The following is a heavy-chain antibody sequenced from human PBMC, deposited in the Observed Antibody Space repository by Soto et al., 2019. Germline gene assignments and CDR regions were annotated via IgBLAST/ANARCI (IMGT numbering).Heavy chain of an antibody. D-gene: IGHD6-19*01. Sequence: PGGSLRLSCAASGFTFSSYGMHWVRQAPGKGLEWVAVISYDGSNKYYADSVKGRFTISRDNAKNSLYLQMNSLGAEDTAVYYCARDLFAELVFGQWLVAAPIDYWGQGTLVTVSS. CDR2: ISYDGSNK. J-gene: IGHJ4*02. CDR3: ARDLFAELVFGQWLVAAPIDY. V-gene: IGHV3-30*03. CDR1: GFTFSSYG.